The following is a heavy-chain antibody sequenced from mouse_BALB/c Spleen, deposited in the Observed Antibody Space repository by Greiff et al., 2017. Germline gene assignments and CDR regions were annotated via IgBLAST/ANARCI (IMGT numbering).Heavy chain of an antibody. CDR2: ISSGGST. Sequence: EVQLVESGGGLVKPGGSLKLSCAASGFTFSSYAMSWVRQTPEKRLEWVASISSGGSTYYPDSVKGRFTISRDNARNILYLQMSSLRSEDTAMYYCARGDFTTIAMDYWGQGTSVTVSS. D-gene: IGHD2-12*01. V-gene: IGHV5-6-5*01. J-gene: IGHJ4*01. CDR1: GFTFSSYA. CDR3: ARGDFTTIAMDY.